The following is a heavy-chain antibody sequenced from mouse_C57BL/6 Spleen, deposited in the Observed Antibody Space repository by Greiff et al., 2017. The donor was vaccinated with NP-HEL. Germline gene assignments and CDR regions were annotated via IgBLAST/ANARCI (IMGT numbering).Heavy chain of an antibody. CDR2: IYPGGGYT. J-gene: IGHJ3*01. CDR1: GYTFTNYW. CDR3: ARGGYDYPFAY. Sequence: QVQLKESGAELVRPGTSVKMSCKASGYTFTNYWIGWAKQRPGHGLEWIGDIYPGGGYTNYNEKFKGKATLTADTSSSTAYMQFSSLTSEDSAIYYCARGGYDYPFAYWGQGTLVTVSA. V-gene: IGHV1-63*01. D-gene: IGHD2-4*01.